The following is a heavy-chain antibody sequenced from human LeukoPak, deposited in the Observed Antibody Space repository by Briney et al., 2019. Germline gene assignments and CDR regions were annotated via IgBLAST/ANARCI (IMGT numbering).Heavy chain of an antibody. D-gene: IGHD6-19*01. J-gene: IGHJ4*02. Sequence: GGSLRLSCAASGFTFSTYAVNWVRQAPGKGLEWVSAITGSGGATYYADSVKGRFTISRDNSKNTLYLQMSSLRAEDTAVYYCAREQWLVGRNDYWGQGTLVTVSS. CDR3: AREQWLVGRNDY. CDR1: GFTFSTYA. V-gene: IGHV3-23*01. CDR2: ITGSGGAT.